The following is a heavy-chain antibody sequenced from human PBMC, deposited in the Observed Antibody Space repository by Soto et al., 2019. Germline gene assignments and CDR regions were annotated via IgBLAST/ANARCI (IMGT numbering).Heavy chain of an antibody. J-gene: IGHJ1*01. CDR1: GGSISSTTYY. D-gene: IGHD3-22*01. V-gene: IGHV4-39*01. CDR2: IYYSGAT. CDR3: ARYYDTSNRPYFHH. Sequence: SETLSLTCAVSGGSISSTTYYWAWIRQPPGKGLEWVATIYYSGATYYNPSLKSRLTISIDTSKNQFSLRLSSVTAADTAMYYCARYYDTSNRPYFHHWGQGTRVTVSS.